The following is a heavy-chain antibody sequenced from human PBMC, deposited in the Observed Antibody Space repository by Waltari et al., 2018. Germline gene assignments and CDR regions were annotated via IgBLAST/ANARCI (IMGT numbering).Heavy chain of an antibody. Sequence: QVQLQQWGAGLLKPSETLSLTCAAYGGSFSCYYWSWIRQSPGKGREGLGEINHSGSTNYNPSLKSRVTISGDSSSSQFSLELRSVTAADTAMYYCAKRRYYGSGPGGDYGLDVWGRGTTVTVSS. V-gene: IGHV4-34*01. J-gene: IGHJ6*02. D-gene: IGHD3-10*01. CDR2: INHSGST. CDR1: GGSFSCYY. CDR3: AKRRYYGSGPGGDYGLDV.